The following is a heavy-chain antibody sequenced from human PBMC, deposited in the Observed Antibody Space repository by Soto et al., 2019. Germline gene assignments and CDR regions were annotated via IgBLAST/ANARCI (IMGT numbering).Heavy chain of an antibody. CDR1: GFTFSSYA. J-gene: IGHJ6*03. CDR3: AKEPSRNWAECGYYIDV. CDR2: ISGSGGST. D-gene: IGHD7-27*01. Sequence: GGSLRLSCAASGFTFSSYAMSWVRQAPGKGLEWVSAISGSGGSTYYADSVKGRFTICRDNSKKTLYLQMNGLRAEDTAVYYCAKEPSRNWAECGYYIDVWGQGTMVTVSS. V-gene: IGHV3-23*01.